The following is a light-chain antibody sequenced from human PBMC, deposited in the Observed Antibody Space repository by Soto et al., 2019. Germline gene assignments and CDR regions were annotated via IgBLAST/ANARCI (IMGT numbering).Light chain of an antibody. Sequence: QSALTQPASVSGSPGQSITISCTGTSSDVGRYNYVSWFQHYPGKAPKLMSYEVINRPSGVSNRFSGSKSGNTASLTISGLQAEDEADYYCSSFTTSSTWVFGGGTKLTVL. V-gene: IGLV2-14*01. CDR1: SSDVGRYNY. CDR3: SSFTTSSTWV. J-gene: IGLJ3*02. CDR2: EVI.